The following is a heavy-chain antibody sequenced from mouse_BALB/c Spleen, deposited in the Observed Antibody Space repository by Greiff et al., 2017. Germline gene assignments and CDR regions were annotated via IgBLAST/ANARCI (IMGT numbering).Heavy chain of an antibody. D-gene: IGHD3-1*01. CDR1: GFNIKDTY. CDR3: ARIDSGAMDY. J-gene: IGHJ4*01. Sequence: EVHLVESGAELVKPGASVKLSCTASGFNIKDTYMHWVKQRPEQGLEWIGRIDPANGNTKYDPKFQGKATITADTSSNTAYLQLSSLTSEDTAVYYCARIDSGAMDYWGQGTLVTVSS. CDR2: IDPANGNT. V-gene: IGHV14-3*02.